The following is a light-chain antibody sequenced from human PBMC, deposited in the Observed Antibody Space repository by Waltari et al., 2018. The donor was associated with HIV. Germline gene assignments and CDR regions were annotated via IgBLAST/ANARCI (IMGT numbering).Light chain of an antibody. V-gene: IGLV3-25*03. CDR2: KDS. CDR3: QSADSSGTYVV. Sequence: SYELTQPTSVSVSPGQTARMTCSGNALPKQFAYGYQQKPGQAPVLVIYKDSERPSGIPERFSGSSSGTTVTLTISGVQAEDEADYFCQSADSSGTYVVFGGGTKLTVL. CDR1: ALPKQF. J-gene: IGLJ2*01.